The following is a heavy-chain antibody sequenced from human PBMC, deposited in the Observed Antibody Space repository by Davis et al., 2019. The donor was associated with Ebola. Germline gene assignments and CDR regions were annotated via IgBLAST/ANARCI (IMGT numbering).Heavy chain of an antibody. Sequence: ASVKVSCKASGYTFTSYAMHWVRQAPGQRLEWMGWINAGNGNTKYSQKFQGRVTITRDTSASTAYMELSSLRSDDTAVYYCARDKDYGSGKYYFDYWGQGTLVTVSS. D-gene: IGHD3-10*01. CDR3: ARDKDYGSGKYYFDY. J-gene: IGHJ4*02. CDR2: INAGNGNT. CDR1: GYTFTSYA. V-gene: IGHV1-3*01.